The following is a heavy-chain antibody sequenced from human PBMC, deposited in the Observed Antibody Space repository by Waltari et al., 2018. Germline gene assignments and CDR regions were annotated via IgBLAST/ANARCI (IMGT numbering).Heavy chain of an antibody. CDR3: AREGVPVGTRDFDY. CDR1: GGSISHYY. V-gene: IGHV4-4*07. CDR2: IYTSGST. D-gene: IGHD6-13*01. Sequence: QVQLQESGPGLVKPSETLSLTCTVSGGSISHYYWNWIRQPAGKGLEWIGRIYTSGSTNYNPSLKSRVTMSVGTSKNQFSLKLTSVTAADTAVYYCAREGVPVGTRDFDYWGQGTLVTVSS. J-gene: IGHJ4*02.